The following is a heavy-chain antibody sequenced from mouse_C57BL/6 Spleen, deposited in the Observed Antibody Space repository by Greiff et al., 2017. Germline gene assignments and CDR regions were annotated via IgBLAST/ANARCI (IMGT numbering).Heavy chain of an antibody. CDR2: IYPEDGDT. J-gene: IGHJ4*01. V-gene: IGHV1-82*01. Sequence: QVQLQQSGPELVKPGASVKISCKASGYAFSSSWMNWVKQRPGQGLEWIGRIYPEDGDTNYNGKFKGKATLTVAKSSSTAYMQHSSLTSEYSEVSFVARRSYDGYYVENMDYWGQGTTVTVSS. CDR3: ARRSYDGYYVENMDY. CDR1: GYAFSSSW. D-gene: IGHD2-3*01.